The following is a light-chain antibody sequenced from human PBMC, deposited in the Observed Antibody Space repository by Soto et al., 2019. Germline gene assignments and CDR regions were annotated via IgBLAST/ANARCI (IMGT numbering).Light chain of an antibody. CDR2: DVN. V-gene: IGLV2-11*01. CDR3: CSYAGTYSVV. CDR1: SSDVGGYNY. Sequence: QSALTQPRSVSGSPGQSVTISCTGTSSDVGGYNYVSWYQHLPGKAPKLMIYDVNERPSGVPDRFSGSKSGNTASLTITGLQAEDEADYYCCSYAGTYSVVFGGGTKLTVL. J-gene: IGLJ2*01.